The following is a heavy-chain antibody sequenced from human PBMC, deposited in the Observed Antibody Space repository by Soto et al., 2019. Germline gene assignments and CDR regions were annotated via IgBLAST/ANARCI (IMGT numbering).Heavy chain of an antibody. D-gene: IGHD2-15*01. CDR2: IYYSGST. Sequence: SETLSLTCTVSGGSISSYYWGWIRQPPGKGLEWIGYIYYSGSTNYNPSLKSRVTISVDTSKNQFSLKLSSVTAADTAVYYCARYSQVVPNYFDYLGQGPLVTVSS. CDR3: ARYSQVVPNYFDY. J-gene: IGHJ4*02. CDR1: GGSISSYY. V-gene: IGHV4-59*01.